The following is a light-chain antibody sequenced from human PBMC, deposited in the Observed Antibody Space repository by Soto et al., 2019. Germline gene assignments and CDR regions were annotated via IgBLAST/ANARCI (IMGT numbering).Light chain of an antibody. CDR1: QSINSW. Sequence: GDRVIITCRASQSINSWVAWFQQKPGKAPKVLIYDASTLESGVPSTFSGSGSGTEFTLTIDSLQPDDVATYYCQQYNAFSQTFGQGTKVEI. CDR2: DAS. J-gene: IGKJ1*01. CDR3: QQYNAFSQT. V-gene: IGKV1-5*01.